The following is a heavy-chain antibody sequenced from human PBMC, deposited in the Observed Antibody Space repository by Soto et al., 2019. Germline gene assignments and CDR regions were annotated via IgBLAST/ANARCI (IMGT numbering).Heavy chain of an antibody. D-gene: IGHD3-10*01. J-gene: IGHJ5*02. Sequence: SETLSLTCTVSGGSISSYYWSWIRQPPGKGLEWIGYIYYCGSTNYNPSLKSRVTISVDMSTNQFSLTLSSVTAAATAASFCARSVTSWGQGTLVTVSS. CDR1: GGSISSYY. CDR3: ARSVTS. CDR2: IYYCGST. V-gene: IGHV4-59*08.